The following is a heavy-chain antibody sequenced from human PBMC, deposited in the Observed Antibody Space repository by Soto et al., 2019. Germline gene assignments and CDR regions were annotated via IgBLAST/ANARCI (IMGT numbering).Heavy chain of an antibody. V-gene: IGHV6-1*01. CDR2: TYYRSKWYN. D-gene: IGHD6-6*01. CDR3: AGWSSSSDYYSSYGMDV. J-gene: IGHJ6*02. CDR1: GDSVSSNSAA. Sequence: SQTLSLTCAISGDSVSSNSAAWNWIRQSPSRGLEWLGRTYYRSKWYNDYAVSVKSRLTINPDTSKNQFSLQLNSVTPEDTAVYYCAGWSSSSDYYSSYGMDVWGQGTTGTGSS.